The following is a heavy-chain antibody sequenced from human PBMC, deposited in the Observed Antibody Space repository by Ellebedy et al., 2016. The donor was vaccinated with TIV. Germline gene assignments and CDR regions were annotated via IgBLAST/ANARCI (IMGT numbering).Heavy chain of an antibody. D-gene: IGHD6-13*01. CDR2: IFSNDEK. Sequence: SGPTLVKPTETLTLTCTVSGYSLSNGRLGVSWSRQPPGKALEWPGHIFSNDEKSYSTSLKSRLTFSKDTSKSQVILTMTNMDHVDTATYYCARIVSSWSPTNCFDPWGQGTLVTVSS. CDR1: GYSLSNGRLG. CDR3: ARIVSSWSPTNCFDP. V-gene: IGHV2-26*01. J-gene: IGHJ5*02.